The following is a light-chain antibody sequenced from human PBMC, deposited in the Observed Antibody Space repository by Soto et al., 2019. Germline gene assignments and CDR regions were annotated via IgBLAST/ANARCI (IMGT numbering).Light chain of an antibody. CDR2: EVS. Sequence: QSALTQPASVSGSPGQSITISCTGTSSDVGDYNYVSWYQHHPGKAPKVMIYEVSNRPSGVSNRFSGSKSGNTASLTISGLQAEDEADYYCSSYTSISTLGGVFGGGTKLTVL. V-gene: IGLV2-14*01. CDR1: SSDVGDYNY. CDR3: SSYTSISTLGGV. J-gene: IGLJ2*01.